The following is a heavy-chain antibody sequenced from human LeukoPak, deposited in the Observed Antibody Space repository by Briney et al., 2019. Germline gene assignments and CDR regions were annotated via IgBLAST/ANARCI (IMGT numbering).Heavy chain of an antibody. D-gene: IGHD3-16*01. CDR3: ASDRFYFGV. V-gene: IGHV3-7*05. CDR1: GFTFSSYW. J-gene: IGHJ4*02. Sequence: AGGSLRLSCAASGFTFSSYWMHWVPKAPGKGWEWVANIKLDGTEKYYVDSVKGRFTISRDNAKNSLYLQMNSLRAEDTAVYYCASDRFYFGVWGQGTLVTVSS. CDR2: IKLDGTEK.